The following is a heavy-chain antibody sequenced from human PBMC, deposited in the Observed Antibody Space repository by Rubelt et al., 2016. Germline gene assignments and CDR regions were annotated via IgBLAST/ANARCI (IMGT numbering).Heavy chain of an antibody. V-gene: IGHV1-69*04. J-gene: IGHJ5*02. D-gene: IGHD3-10*01. CDR3: ARGVEYYYGSGTNWFDP. CDR1: GGTFSSYA. CDR2: IIPILGIA. Sequence: QVQLVQSGAEVKKPGSSVKVSCKASGGTFSSYAISWVRQAPGQGLEWMGRIIPILGIANYAQKFQGRVKISADKSTSTAYMELSSLRSEETAVYYCARGVEYYYGSGTNWFDPWGQGTLVTVSS.